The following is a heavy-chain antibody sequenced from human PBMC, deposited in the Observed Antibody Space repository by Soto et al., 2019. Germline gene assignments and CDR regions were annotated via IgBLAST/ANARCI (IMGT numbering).Heavy chain of an antibody. J-gene: IGHJ3*02. CDR3: ARDVFRLRSPTDAFDI. V-gene: IGHV3-7*01. D-gene: IGHD4-17*01. CDR2: IKQDGSEK. Sequence: GGSLRLSCAASGFTFSSYWMSWVRQAPGKGLEWVANIKQDGSEKYYVDSVKGRFTISRENAKNSLYLQMNSLRAEDTAVYYCARDVFRLRSPTDAFDIWGQGTMVTVSS. CDR1: GFTFSSYW.